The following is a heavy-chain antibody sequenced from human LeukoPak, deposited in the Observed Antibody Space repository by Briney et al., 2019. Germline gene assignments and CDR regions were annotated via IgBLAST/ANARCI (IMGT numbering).Heavy chain of an antibody. Sequence: GGSLRLSCAASGFAFSSDAMTWVRQTPGKGLEWVSTIDISGDRRNYADSVKGRFTISRDNSRNTLYLQVNSLRVEDTAIYYCTKDVSNFIGASDAWGQGQWSPSLQ. V-gene: IGHV3-23*01. CDR2: IDISGDRR. CDR3: TKDVSNFIGASDA. D-gene: IGHD2-8*01. CDR1: GFAFSSDA. J-gene: IGHJ3*01.